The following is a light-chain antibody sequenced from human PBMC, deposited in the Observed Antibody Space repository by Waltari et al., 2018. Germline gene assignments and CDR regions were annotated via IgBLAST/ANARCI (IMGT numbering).Light chain of an antibody. CDR3: LSYTSSSTYV. V-gene: IGLV2-14*01. J-gene: IGLJ1*01. Sequence: QSALPQPASVSGSPGQSITFSCTGTGSAVGGYDYVSWYQQHPGKVPKLMIYEVSNRPSGVSNRFSGSKSGNTASLTISGLQAEDEADYYCLSYTSSSTYVFGTGTKVTVL. CDR1: GSAVGGYDY. CDR2: EVS.